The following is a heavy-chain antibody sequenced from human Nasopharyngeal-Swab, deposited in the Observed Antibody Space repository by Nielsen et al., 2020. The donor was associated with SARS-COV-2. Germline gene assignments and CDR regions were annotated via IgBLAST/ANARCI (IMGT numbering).Heavy chain of an antibody. Sequence: RQAPGKGLEWIGSIYYSGSTYYNPSLKSRVTISVDTSKNQFSLKLSSVTAADTAVYYCARQETGGYQYYFGYWGQGTLVTVSS. CDR3: ARQETGGYQYYFGY. D-gene: IGHD5-12*01. CDR2: IYYSGST. J-gene: IGHJ4*02. V-gene: IGHV4-39*01.